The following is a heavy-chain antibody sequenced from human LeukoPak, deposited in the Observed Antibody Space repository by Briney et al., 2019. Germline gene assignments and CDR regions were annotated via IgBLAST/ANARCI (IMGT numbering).Heavy chain of an antibody. Sequence: GGSLRLSCAASGFTFSSYEMNWVRQAPGKGLEWVSYISSSGSTIYYADSVKGRFTISRDNAKNSLYLQMNSLRAEDTAVYYCAGDIVATRIPGGNMDVWGKGTTVTVSS. CDR2: ISSSGSTI. CDR1: GFTFSSYE. J-gene: IGHJ6*03. D-gene: IGHD5-12*01. CDR3: AGDIVATRIPGGNMDV. V-gene: IGHV3-48*03.